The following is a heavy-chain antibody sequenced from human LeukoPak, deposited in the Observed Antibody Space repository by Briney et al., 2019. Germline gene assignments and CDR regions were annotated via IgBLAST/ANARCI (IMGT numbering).Heavy chain of an antibody. J-gene: IGHJ4*02. CDR1: GFTFSTYS. V-gene: IGHV3-21*01. Sequence: GGSLRLSCAASGFTFSTYSMHWVRQAPGKGLEWVSSISSSSSYIYYADSVKGRFTISRDNAKNSLYLQMNSLRAEDTAVYYCAREGYCSGGSCYQDSDYWGQGTLVTVSS. CDR3: AREGYCSGGSCYQDSDY. CDR2: ISSSSSYI. D-gene: IGHD2-15*01.